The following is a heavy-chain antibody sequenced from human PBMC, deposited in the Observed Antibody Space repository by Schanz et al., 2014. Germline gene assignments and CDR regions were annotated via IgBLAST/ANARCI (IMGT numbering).Heavy chain of an antibody. V-gene: IGHV3-74*01. CDR1: GFTFTNYW. CDR3: ARDEGRDGYNLAFDV. Sequence: EVQLVESGGDLVQPGGSLRLSCVGSGFTFTNYWMHWVRQSPGKGLVWVSGISGGLGTDTFYADSVKGRFTISRDNAKNAVYLQMNSLRPEDTAVYFCARDEGRDGYNLAFDVWGQGTLVTVSS. D-gene: IGHD5-12*01. CDR2: ISGGLGTDT. J-gene: IGHJ3*01.